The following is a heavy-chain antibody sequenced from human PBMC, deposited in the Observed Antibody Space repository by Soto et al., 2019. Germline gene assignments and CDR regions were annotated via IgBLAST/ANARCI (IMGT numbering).Heavy chain of an antibody. J-gene: IGHJ6*02. CDR1: GFTFSSYA. Sequence: QVQLVESGGGVVQPGRSLRLSCAASGFTFSSYAMHWVRQAPGKWLEWVAVISYDGSNNYYADSVKGRFTISRDNSKNTLYLQMNSLRAEDTAVYYCARSQYYDFWSGYWGYYYYGMDVWGQGTTVTVSS. CDR2: ISYDGSNN. D-gene: IGHD3-3*01. V-gene: IGHV3-30-3*01. CDR3: ARSQYYDFWSGYWGYYYYGMDV.